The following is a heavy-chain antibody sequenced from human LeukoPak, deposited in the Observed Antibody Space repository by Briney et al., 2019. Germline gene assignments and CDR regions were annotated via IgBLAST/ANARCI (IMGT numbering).Heavy chain of an antibody. CDR2: IIAFHGNT. V-gene: IGHV1-18*01. CDR1: GYTFTSYG. J-gene: IGHJ6*02. CDR3: ARDGFMVATFHYYGMDV. Sequence: ASVKVSCKASGYTFTSYGISWVRQAPGQGLEWMGWIIAFHGNTNYAQKLQGRVTMTTDTSTSTAYMELRSLRSDDTAVYYCARDGFMVATFHYYGMDVWGQGTTVTVSS. D-gene: IGHD5-12*01.